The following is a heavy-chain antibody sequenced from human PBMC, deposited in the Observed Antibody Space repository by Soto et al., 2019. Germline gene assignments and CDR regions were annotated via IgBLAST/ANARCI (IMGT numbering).Heavy chain of an antibody. CDR1: GYDFTSYD. CDR3: ARDDHSSGWYNFDY. J-gene: IGHJ4*02. Sequence: ASVKVSCKGSGYDFTSYDINWVRQATGQGLEWMGWMNPNSGNTSYAQKLQGRVTMTTNTSTSTAYMELRSLRSDDTAVYYCARDDHSSGWYNFDYWGQGTLVTVSS. V-gene: IGHV1-8*01. CDR2: MNPNSGNT. D-gene: IGHD6-19*01.